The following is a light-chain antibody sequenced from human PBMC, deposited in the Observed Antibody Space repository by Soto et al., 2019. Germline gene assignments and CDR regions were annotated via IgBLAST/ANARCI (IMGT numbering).Light chain of an antibody. CDR2: GAS. Sequence: EIGMTQSPATLSVSPGERATLYCRASQSVSSNLAWYQQKPGQAPRLLIYGASTRATGIPARFSGSGSGTEFTLTISSLQPEDFATYYCLQYNTYPRTFGQGTKVDIK. CDR1: QSVSSN. V-gene: IGKV3-15*01. J-gene: IGKJ1*01. CDR3: LQYNTYPRT.